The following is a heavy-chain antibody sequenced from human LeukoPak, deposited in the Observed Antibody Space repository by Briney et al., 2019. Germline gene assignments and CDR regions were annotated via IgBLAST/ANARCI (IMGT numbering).Heavy chain of an antibody. D-gene: IGHD2-2*01. CDR3: ARDLVVTSGY. J-gene: IGHJ4*02. CDR2: INCDGSTT. V-gene: IGHV3-74*01. Sequence: GGALRLSCAESGVTFSIYWMHGVREAPGGGRGCGSRINCDGSTTTYADSVKGRFTISRDNAKNTLYLQMNGLRAEDTAVYYCARDLVVTSGYWGQGTLVTVSS. CDR1: GVTFSIYW.